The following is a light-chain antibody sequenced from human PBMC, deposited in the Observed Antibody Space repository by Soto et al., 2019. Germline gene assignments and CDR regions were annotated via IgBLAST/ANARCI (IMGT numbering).Light chain of an antibody. CDR3: HQTFTPPLT. V-gene: IGKV1-39*01. Sequence: DIEMTQSPSSLSASVGDRVTITCRASQSISNFLSWYRKSPGRAPELLIYGASTLQSGVPSRFSGSGSGTAFTLTISSLEPEDFATYWGHQTFTPPLTFGGGTKVEI. CDR1: QSISNF. CDR2: GAS. J-gene: IGKJ4*01.